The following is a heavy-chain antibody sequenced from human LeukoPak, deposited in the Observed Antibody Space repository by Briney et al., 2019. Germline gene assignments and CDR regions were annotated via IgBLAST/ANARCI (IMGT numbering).Heavy chain of an antibody. Sequence: GGSLRLSCAASGFTFSSYEMNWVRQAPGKGLEWVSYISSSGSTIYYADSVKGRFTISRDNAKNSLYLQMNSLRAEDTAVYYCATLIRCRYCSGGSCSGEDYWGQGTLVTVSS. CDR2: ISSSGSTI. D-gene: IGHD2-15*01. CDR1: GFTFSSYE. J-gene: IGHJ4*02. V-gene: IGHV3-48*03. CDR3: ATLIRCRYCSGGSCSGEDY.